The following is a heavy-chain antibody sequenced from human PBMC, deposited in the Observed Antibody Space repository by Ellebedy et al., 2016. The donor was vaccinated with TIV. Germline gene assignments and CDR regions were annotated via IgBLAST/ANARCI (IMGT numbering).Heavy chain of an antibody. Sequence: SETLSLTCGVYGGSFSSYFWSWIRQPPGKGLEWIGEINHSGSTNDNPSLKSRVTMSVDTSKNQFSLNLPSVTAADTAVYYCAGRRYSITTPGMAYWGQGILVTVSS. D-gene: IGHD1-20*01. CDR1: GGSFSSYF. CDR3: AGRRYSITTPGMAY. J-gene: IGHJ4*02. CDR2: INHSGST. V-gene: IGHV4-34*01.